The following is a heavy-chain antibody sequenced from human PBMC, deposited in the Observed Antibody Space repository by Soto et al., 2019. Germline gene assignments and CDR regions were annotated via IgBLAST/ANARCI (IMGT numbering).Heavy chain of an antibody. CDR2: IHPNTGGT. V-gene: IGHV1-2*02. Sequence: ASVKVSCKASGYPYTNSYMHWVRQAPGQGLEWMGWIHPNTGGTNYAQKFQGRVTMTRDTSVSTVYMELNRLTSDDTAIYFCASDFRTRGWFRQAGNFAMDVWGQGTTVTVSS. D-gene: IGHD6-19*01. J-gene: IGHJ6*02. CDR3: ASDFRTRGWFRQAGNFAMDV. CDR1: GYPYTNSY.